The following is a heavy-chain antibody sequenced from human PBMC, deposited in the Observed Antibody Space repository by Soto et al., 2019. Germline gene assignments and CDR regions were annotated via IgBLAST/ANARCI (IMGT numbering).Heavy chain of an antibody. J-gene: IGHJ3*02. V-gene: IGHV4-39*01. CDR2: INYSGST. Sequence: PSETLSLTCTVSGGSISSSSYYWGWIRQPPGKGLEWIGSINYSGSTYYNPSLKSRVTISVDTSKNQFSLKLSSVTAADTAVYFFMTRGDGVNDAFDIWGQGSMVTVSS. D-gene: IGHD3-10*01. CDR1: GGSISSSSYY. CDR3: MTRGDGVNDAFDI.